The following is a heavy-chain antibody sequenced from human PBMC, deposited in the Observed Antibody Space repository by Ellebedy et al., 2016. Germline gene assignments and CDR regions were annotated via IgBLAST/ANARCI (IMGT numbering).Heavy chain of an antibody. CDR3: ARDRGGYGAWFDP. CDR1: GGSMSSGDYY. J-gene: IGHJ5*02. D-gene: IGHD3-16*01. V-gene: IGHV4-30-4*01. CDR2: IYYSGST. Sequence: LRLXXTVSGGSMSSGDYYWSWIRQPPGKGLEWIGYIYYSGSTYYNPSLKSRVTISVDTSKNQFSLNLISVTAADTAVYYCARDRGGYGAWFDPWGQGTLVTVSS.